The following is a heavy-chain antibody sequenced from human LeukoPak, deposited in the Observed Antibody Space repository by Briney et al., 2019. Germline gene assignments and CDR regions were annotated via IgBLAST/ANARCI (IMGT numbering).Heavy chain of an antibody. CDR1: GGSISSSAW. CDR3: ARDLGSSWFEPLDY. Sequence: PSGTLSLTCAVSGGSISSSAWWSWVRQPPGKGLEWIGEVYHSGSTNYNSFLKSRVTISVDKSKNQFSLKLTSATAADTAVYYCARDLGSSWFEPLDYRGPGILVIVSS. CDR2: VYHSGST. J-gene: IGHJ4*02. D-gene: IGHD6-13*01. V-gene: IGHV4-4*02.